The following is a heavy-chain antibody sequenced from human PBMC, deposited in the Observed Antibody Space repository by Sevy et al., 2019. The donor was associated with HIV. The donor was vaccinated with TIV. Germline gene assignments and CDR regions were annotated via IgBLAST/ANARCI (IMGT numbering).Heavy chain of an antibody. Sequence: GGSLRLSCAASGFTFNNFNMNWVRQAPGKGLQWVSSISGSSNYIYYAESLKGRFIISRDNVEDTVFLQMNSLRADDTAVYYCARGPPDGSYDYFDSWGQGTLVTVSS. V-gene: IGHV3-21*06. J-gene: IGHJ4*02. D-gene: IGHD1-26*01. CDR2: ISGSSNYI. CDR1: GFTFNNFN. CDR3: ARGPPDGSYDYFDS.